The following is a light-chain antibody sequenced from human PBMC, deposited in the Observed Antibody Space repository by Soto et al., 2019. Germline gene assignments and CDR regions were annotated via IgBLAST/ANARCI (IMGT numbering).Light chain of an antibody. Sequence: DIQMTQSPSTLSGSVGDRVTITCRASQTISSWLAWYQQKPGKAHKLLIYKASTLKIGVPSRFSGSGSGTEFTLTISSLQHDDFATYYCQHYNSYSEAFGQGTKVELK. V-gene: IGKV1-5*03. CDR1: QTISSW. J-gene: IGKJ1*01. CDR3: QHYNSYSEA. CDR2: KAS.